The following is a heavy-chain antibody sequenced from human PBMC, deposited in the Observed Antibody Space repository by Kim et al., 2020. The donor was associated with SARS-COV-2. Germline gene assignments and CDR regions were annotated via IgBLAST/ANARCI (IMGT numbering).Heavy chain of an antibody. CDR2: IRRKVNGGTT. V-gene: IGHV3-49*04. Sequence: GGSLRLSCTASGFALGDYAMNWVRQAPGKGLEWVGFIRRKVNGGTTEYAASVKGRFTISRDDSKGIAYLQMNSLKSEDTAVYYCTGGRRDYSIPYYLDYWGQGTLVTVSS. CDR1: GFALGDYA. D-gene: IGHD4-4*01. J-gene: IGHJ4*02. CDR3: TGGRRDYSIPYYLDY.